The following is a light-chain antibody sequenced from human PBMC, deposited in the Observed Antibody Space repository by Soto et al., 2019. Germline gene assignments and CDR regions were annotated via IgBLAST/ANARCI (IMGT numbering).Light chain of an antibody. CDR2: GAS. CDR3: QQYNNWTSWT. CDR1: QSVSSN. V-gene: IGKV3-15*01. J-gene: IGKJ1*01. Sequence: EIVMTHSPSTLSLSPGERATLACSASQSVSSNLAWYQQKPGQAPRLLIYGASTRATGIPARFSGSGSGTEFTLTISSLQSEDFAVYYCQQYNNWTSWTFGHGTQWIS.